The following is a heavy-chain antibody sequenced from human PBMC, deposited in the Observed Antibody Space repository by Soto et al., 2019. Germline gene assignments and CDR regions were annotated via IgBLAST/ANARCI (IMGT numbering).Heavy chain of an antibody. Sequence: QVQLVQSGPEVKKPGSSVKGSCKTSGGTLSSYSISWVRHAPGQELEWVGRIITFVGKANVAQQFQGRVTITADRSTDTTYMELRRLTSDDTAVYDCARVTGGHDSGGNYMDVWGTGTTVTVSS. CDR3: ARVTGGHDSGGNYMDV. D-gene: IGHD5-12*01. V-gene: IGHV1-69*08. J-gene: IGHJ6*03. CDR1: GGTLSSYS. CDR2: IITFVGKA.